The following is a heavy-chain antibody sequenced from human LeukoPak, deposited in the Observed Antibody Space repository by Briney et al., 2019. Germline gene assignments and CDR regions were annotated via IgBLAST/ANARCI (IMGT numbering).Heavy chain of an antibody. CDR3: ARTHRAGIAVAGTDY. V-gene: IGHV1-69*13. D-gene: IGHD6-19*01. CDR2: IIPIFGTA. CDR1: GGTFSSYA. Sequence: ASVKVSCKASGGTFSSYAISGVRQAPGQGLEWMGGIIPIFGTANYAQKFQGRVTITADESTSTAYMELSSLRSEDTAVYYCARTHRAGIAVAGTDYWGQGTLVTVSS. J-gene: IGHJ4*02.